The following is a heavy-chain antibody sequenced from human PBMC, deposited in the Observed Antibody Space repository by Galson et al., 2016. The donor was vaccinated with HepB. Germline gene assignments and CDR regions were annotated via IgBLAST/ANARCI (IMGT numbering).Heavy chain of an antibody. CDR1: GFIFGSYG. D-gene: IGHD3-10*01. CDR3: ARAQGVRFPMDV. Sequence: SLRLSCAASGFIFGSYGMHWVRQAPGKGLEWVAVIWFDGSDQYYVESVKGRFTISRDNSKNTLYLQMNSLRAEDTAVYYCARAQGVRFPMDVWGQGTTVTVSS. J-gene: IGHJ6*02. V-gene: IGHV3-33*01. CDR2: IWFDGSDQ.